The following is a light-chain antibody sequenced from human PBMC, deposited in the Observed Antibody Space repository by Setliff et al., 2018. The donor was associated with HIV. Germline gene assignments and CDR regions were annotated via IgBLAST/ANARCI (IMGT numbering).Light chain of an antibody. CDR2: DVS. CDR1: SSDVGGYNY. V-gene: IGLV2-14*01. J-gene: IGLJ1*01. Sequence: QSVLTQPASVSGSPGQSITISCTGTSSDVGGYNYVSWYQQHPGKAPKLMIYDVSKRSSGVSNRFSGSKSGNTAPLTISGLQAEDEADYYCSSYTSSSTYVFGTGTKVTVL. CDR3: SSYTSSSTYV.